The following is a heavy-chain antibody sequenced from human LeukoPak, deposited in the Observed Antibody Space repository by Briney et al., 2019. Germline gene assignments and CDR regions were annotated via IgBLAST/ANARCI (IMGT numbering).Heavy chain of an antibody. D-gene: IGHD2-8*01. Sequence: KPSETLSLTCTVSGGSISSYYWSWIRQPPGKGLEWIGYIYYTGSTNYNSSLKSRVTISVDTSKNQFSLNLSSVTAADTAMYYCTRAVLATKSEHCFDSWGQGTLVTVSS. J-gene: IGHJ5*01. V-gene: IGHV4-59*01. CDR1: GGSISSYY. CDR3: TRAVLATKSEHCFDS. CDR2: IYYTGST.